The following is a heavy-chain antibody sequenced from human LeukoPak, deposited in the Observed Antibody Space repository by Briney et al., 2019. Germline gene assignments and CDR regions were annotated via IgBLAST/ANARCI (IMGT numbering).Heavy chain of an antibody. CDR1: GYTFTDYY. CDR2: VDPEDGET. CDR3: ATGLMYYYDSSGYPYYYYYMDV. D-gene: IGHD3-22*01. J-gene: IGHJ6*03. Sequence: ASVKVSCKVTGYTFTDYYMHWVQQPPGKGLEWMGLVDPEDGETIYAEKFQGRVTITADTSTETAYMELSSLRSEDTAVYYCATGLMYYYDSSGYPYYYYYMDVWGKGTTVTVSS. V-gene: IGHV1-69-2*01.